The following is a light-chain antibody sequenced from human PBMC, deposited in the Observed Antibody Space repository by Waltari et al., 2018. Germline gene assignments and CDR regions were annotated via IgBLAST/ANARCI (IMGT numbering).Light chain of an antibody. CDR3: ASWDDSLRIVL. CDR1: SSNIGSNT. CDR2: NTH. Sequence: QSVLTQPPSASGTPGQRVTISCSGGSSNIGSNTVNWYQQLPGTAPKLLIYNTHRRPSGVPDQFSGSKSGTSASLAISGLQSDDEADYYCASWDDSLRIVLFGGGTKLTVL. J-gene: IGLJ2*01. V-gene: IGLV1-44*01.